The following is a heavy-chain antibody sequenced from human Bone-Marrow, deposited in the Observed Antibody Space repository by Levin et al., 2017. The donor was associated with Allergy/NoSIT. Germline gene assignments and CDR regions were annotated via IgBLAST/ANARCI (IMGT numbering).Heavy chain of an antibody. CDR1: GLTVSNNY. CDR3: ARAYGGNAFDV. CDR2: IYEDGGT. J-gene: IGHJ3*01. V-gene: IGHV3-53*01. D-gene: IGHD4-23*01. Sequence: AGGSLRLSCAASGLTVSNNYMNWVRQSPGKGLEWVSIIYEDGGTYYADSVKGRFTISRDNSNNTVFLQMSSLRAEDTAIYYCARAYGGNAFDVWGQGTMVTVSS.